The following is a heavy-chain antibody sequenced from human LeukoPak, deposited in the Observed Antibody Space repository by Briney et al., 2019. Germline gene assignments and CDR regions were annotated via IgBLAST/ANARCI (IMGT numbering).Heavy chain of an antibody. V-gene: IGHV3-23*01. CDR2: ISGGGGSST. CDR3: ARGDGWEPQTTRFDY. CDR1: GFTFNSFA. D-gene: IGHD5-24*01. J-gene: IGHJ4*02. Sequence: GGSLRLSCAASGFTFNSFAMSWVRQAPGKGLEWVSNISGGGGSSTYYADSVKGRFTISRDNSKNTLYLQMNSLRAEDTAVYYCARGDGWEPQTTRFDYWGQGTLVTVSS.